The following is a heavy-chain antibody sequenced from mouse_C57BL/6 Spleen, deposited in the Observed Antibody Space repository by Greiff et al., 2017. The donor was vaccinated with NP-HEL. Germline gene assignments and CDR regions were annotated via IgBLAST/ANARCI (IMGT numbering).Heavy chain of an antibody. CDR1: GYTFTSYW. CDR3: AREPITTVVATPYFDY. D-gene: IGHD1-1*01. V-gene: IGHV1-52*01. CDR2: IDPSDSET. J-gene: IGHJ2*01. Sequence: QVQLKQPGAELVRPGSSVKLSCKASGYTFTSYWMHWVKQRPIQGLEWIGNIDPSDSETHYNQKFKDKATLTVDKSSSTAYMQLSSLTSEDSAVYYCAREPITTVVATPYFDYWGQGTTLTVSS.